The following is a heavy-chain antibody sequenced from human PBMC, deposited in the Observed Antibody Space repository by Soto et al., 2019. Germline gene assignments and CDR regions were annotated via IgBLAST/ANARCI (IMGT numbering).Heavy chain of an antibody. Sequence: SETLSLTCTVSHGSIASGDYFWAWIRQPPGKGLEFIGSVHSSGGTYYSPSLKSRASISIDKSKNQFSLKLTSVNAGGTDVYFCASVVVGATRQTGSDHWGQGTLVT. CDR2: VHSSGGT. J-gene: IGHJ4*02. CDR3: ASVVVGATRQTGSDH. V-gene: IGHV4-39*01. CDR1: HGSIASGDYF. D-gene: IGHD2-15*01.